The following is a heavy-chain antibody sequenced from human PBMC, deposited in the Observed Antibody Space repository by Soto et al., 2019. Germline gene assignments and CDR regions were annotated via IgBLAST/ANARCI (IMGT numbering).Heavy chain of an antibody. CDR1: EFNVSRNY. J-gene: IGHJ4*02. V-gene: IGHV3-66*01. CDR2: IYSTGGT. CDR3: ARKTDSGGSGKGAY. D-gene: IGHD1-26*01. Sequence: EVQLVESGGGLVQPGGSLRLSCAASEFNVSRNYMNWVRQAPGKGPEWVSLIYSTGGTKYADSVTGRFTISRDSSKNTLYLQMNRLRVEDTAVYYCARKTDSGGSGKGAYWGRGTLVTVSS.